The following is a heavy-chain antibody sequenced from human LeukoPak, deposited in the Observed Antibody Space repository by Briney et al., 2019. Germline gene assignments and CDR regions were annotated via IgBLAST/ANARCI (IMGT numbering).Heavy chain of an antibody. J-gene: IGHJ4*02. Sequence: ASVKVSCEASGYTFTSYGISWVRQAPGQGLEWMGWISAYNGNTNYAQKLQGRVTMTTDTSTSTAYMELRSLRSDDTAVYYCARVFRTLGILYYFDYWGQGTLVTVSS. D-gene: IGHD1-14*01. CDR1: GYTFTSYG. CDR3: ARVFRTLGILYYFDY. CDR2: ISAYNGNT. V-gene: IGHV1-18*01.